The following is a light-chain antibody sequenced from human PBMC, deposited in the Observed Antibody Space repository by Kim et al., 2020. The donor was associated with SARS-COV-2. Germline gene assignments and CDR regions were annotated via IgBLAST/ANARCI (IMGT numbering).Light chain of an antibody. Sequence: SQGQTASITWQGNKLEAKYVSWSQTKQGQSPVVVIYQDNKRHSGIPERFYAYNSGNTATLTTSGTQAMDEADYYCQAWDSSTHNYVFGAGTKVTVL. V-gene: IGLV3-1*01. CDR3: QAWDSSTHNYV. J-gene: IGLJ1*01. CDR2: QDN. CDR1: KLEAKY.